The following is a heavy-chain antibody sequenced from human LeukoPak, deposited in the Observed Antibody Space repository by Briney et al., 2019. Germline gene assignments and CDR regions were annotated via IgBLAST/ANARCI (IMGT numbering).Heavy chain of an antibody. J-gene: IGHJ4*02. CDR3: ARVDTYYYDSSGYYHDY. Sequence: SETLSLTCADYGGSFSGYYWCWIRQPPGKGLEWIGEIIHSGSTNFNPSLKSLVTISVDTSKNQFSLKLSSVTAADTAVYYCARVDTYYYDSSGYYHDYWGQGTLVTVSS. CDR2: IIHSGST. CDR1: GGSFSGYY. D-gene: IGHD3-22*01. V-gene: IGHV4-34*12.